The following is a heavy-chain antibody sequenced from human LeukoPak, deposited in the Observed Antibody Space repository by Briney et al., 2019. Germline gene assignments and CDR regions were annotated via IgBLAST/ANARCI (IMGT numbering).Heavy chain of an antibody. D-gene: IGHD6-13*01. CDR3: ARRIAAAGTFDY. V-gene: IGHV4-59*01. CDR1: GGSISSYY. J-gene: IGHJ4*02. Sequence: SETLSLTCTVSGGSISSYYWSWIRQPPGKGLEWIGYIYYSGSTNYNPSLKSRVTISVDTSKNQFSLKLSSVTAADTAVYYCARRIAAAGTFDYWGQGTLVTVSS. CDR2: IYYSGST.